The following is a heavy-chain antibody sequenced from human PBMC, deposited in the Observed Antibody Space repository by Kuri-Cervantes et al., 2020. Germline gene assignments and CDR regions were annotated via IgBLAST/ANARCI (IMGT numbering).Heavy chain of an antibody. J-gene: IGHJ6*02. Sequence: SVKVSCKASGYTFTYRYLHWVRQAPGQGLEWMGGIIPIFGTANYAQKFQGRVTITADKSTSTAYMELSSLRSEDTALYYCARGGELGVDQGHYYYGMDVWGQGTTVTVSS. CDR3: ARGGELGVDQGHYYYGMDV. CDR2: IIPIFGTA. V-gene: IGHV1-69*06. D-gene: IGHD3-16*01. CDR1: GYTFTYRY.